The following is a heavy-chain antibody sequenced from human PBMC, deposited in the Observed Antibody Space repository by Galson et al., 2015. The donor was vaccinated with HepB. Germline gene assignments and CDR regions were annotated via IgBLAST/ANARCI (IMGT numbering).Heavy chain of an antibody. V-gene: IGHV3-66*02. CDR1: GFTVSSNY. Sequence: SLRLSCAASGFTVSSNYMSWVRQAPGKGLEWVSVIYSGGSTYYADSVKGRFTISRDNSKNTLYLQMNSLRAEDTAVYYCARDRRHPRPGVFDYWGQGTLVTVSS. D-gene: IGHD3-22*01. J-gene: IGHJ4*02. CDR3: ARDRRHPRPGVFDY. CDR2: IYSGGST.